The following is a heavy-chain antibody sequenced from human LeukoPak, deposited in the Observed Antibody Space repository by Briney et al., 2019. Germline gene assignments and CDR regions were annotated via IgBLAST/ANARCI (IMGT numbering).Heavy chain of an antibody. J-gene: IGHJ3*02. V-gene: IGHV4-34*01. CDR1: GGSFSGYY. Sequence: SETLSLTCAVYGGSFSGYYWSWIRQPPGKGLEWIGEINHSGSTNYNPSLKSRVTISVDTSKNQFSLKLSSATAADTAVYYCARFSMTSDAFDIWGQGTMVTVSS. CDR3: ARFSMTSDAFDI. CDR2: INHSGST.